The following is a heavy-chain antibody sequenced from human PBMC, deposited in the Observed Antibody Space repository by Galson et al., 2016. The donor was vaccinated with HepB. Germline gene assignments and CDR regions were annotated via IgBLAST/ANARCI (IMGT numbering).Heavy chain of an antibody. CDR2: VYSDGKT. Sequence: SLRLSCADSGFNVSYSYMTWVRQAPGKGLEWVSIVYSDGKTFYADSVKGRFTISRDNSKNTLFLQMNSLRAEDAAVYFCARDPAYSDSSGYYYSSHTLFDSWGQGTLVTVSS. V-gene: IGHV3-53*05. CDR1: GFNVSYSY. D-gene: IGHD3-22*01. J-gene: IGHJ4*02. CDR3: ARDPAYSDSSGYYYSSHTLFDS.